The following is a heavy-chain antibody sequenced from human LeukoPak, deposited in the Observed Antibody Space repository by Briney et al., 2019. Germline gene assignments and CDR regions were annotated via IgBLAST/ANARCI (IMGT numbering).Heavy chain of an antibody. CDR1: GFTFSSYG. J-gene: IGHJ4*02. Sequence: PGRSLRLSCAASGFTFSSYGMHWVRQAPGKGLEWVAVISYDGSNKYYADSVKGRFTISRDNAKNSLYLQMNSLRAEDTAVYYCANSAYDSSGYMGYWGQGTLVTVSS. CDR2: ISYDGSNK. D-gene: IGHD3-22*01. CDR3: ANSAYDSSGYMGY. V-gene: IGHV3-30*18.